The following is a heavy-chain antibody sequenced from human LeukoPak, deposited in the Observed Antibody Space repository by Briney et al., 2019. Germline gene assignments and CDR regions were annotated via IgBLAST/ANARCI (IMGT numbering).Heavy chain of an antibody. J-gene: IGHJ5*02. CDR2: ISYSGST. CDR3: ASIPGYFDGIANTHLRWFDP. D-gene: IGHD3-9*01. V-gene: IGHV4-61*01. Sequence: SETLSLTCTVSGYSISSGYYWGWIRQPPGKGLEWIGYISYSGSTNYNPSLKSRVTISVDTSKNQFSLKLTSVTAADTAVYYCASIPGYFDGIANTHLRWFDPWGQGTLVTVSS. CDR1: GYSISSGYY.